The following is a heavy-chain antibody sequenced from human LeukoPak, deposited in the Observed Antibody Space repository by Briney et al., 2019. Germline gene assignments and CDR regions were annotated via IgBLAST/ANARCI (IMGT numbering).Heavy chain of an antibody. CDR3: ARDRSGAHDY. V-gene: IGHV4-39*07. CDR2: IYYSGST. J-gene: IGHJ4*02. CDR1: GGSISSSSYY. Sequence: PSETLSLTCTVSGGSISSSSYYWGWIRQPPGKGLEWIGSIYYSGSTYYNPSLKSRVTISVDTSKNQFSLKLSSVTAADTAVYYCARDRSGAHDYWGQGTLVTVSS. D-gene: IGHD3-3*01.